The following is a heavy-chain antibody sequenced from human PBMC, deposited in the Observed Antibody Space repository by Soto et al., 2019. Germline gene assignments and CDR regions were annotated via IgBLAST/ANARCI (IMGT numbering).Heavy chain of an antibody. Sequence: QVQLVQSGAEVKKPGSSVKVSCKASGGTFSSYAISWVRQAPGQGLEWMGGIIPIFGTANYAQKFRGRVTITADESTSTAYMELSSLRSEDTAVYYCARDNTMVRGVIESPNWFDPWGQGTLVTVSS. CDR3: ARDNTMVRGVIESPNWFDP. J-gene: IGHJ5*02. D-gene: IGHD3-10*01. V-gene: IGHV1-69*01. CDR1: GGTFSSYA. CDR2: IIPIFGTA.